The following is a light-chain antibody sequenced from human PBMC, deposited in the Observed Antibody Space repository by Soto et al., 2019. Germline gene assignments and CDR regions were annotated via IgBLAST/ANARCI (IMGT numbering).Light chain of an antibody. CDR3: QQYKKWPPLT. V-gene: IGKV3-15*01. J-gene: IGKJ4*01. CDR2: GAF. Sequence: EIVMTQSPATLSVSPGETATLSCRASQSVAFHLAWYQQKPGQGPRLLIYGAFTRATGIPARFSGSGSGTEFTLTISSLQSEDFAVYDCQQYKKWPPLTFGGGTKVEIK. CDR1: QSVAFH.